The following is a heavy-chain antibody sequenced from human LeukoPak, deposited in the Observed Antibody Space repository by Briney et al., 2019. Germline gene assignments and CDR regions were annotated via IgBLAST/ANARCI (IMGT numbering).Heavy chain of an antibody. CDR3: ARNYYGMDV. Sequence: GGSLRLSCAASGFTFSSYEMNWVRQAPGKRLEWVSYISSSGSTIYYADSLKGRFTISRDNAKNSLYLQMNSLRAEDTAVYYCARNYYGMDVWGQGTTVTVSS. CDR1: GFTFSSYE. CDR2: ISSSGSTI. V-gene: IGHV3-48*03. J-gene: IGHJ6*02.